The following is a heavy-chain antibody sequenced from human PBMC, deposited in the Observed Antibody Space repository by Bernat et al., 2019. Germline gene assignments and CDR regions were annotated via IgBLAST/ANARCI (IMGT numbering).Heavy chain of an antibody. Sequence: EVQLVESGGGLVQPGGSLRLSCAASGFTFSSYEMNWVRQAPGKGLEWVSYISSSGSTIYYADSVKGRFTISRDNAKNSLYLQMNSLRAEDTAVYYCARKWRDIVVVPAASFDYWGQGTLVTVSS. J-gene: IGHJ4*02. CDR1: GFTFSSYE. D-gene: IGHD2-2*01. CDR2: ISSSGSTI. V-gene: IGHV3-48*03. CDR3: ARKWRDIVVVPAASFDY.